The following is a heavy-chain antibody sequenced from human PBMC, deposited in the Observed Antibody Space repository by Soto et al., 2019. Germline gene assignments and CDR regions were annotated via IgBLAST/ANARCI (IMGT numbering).Heavy chain of an antibody. Sequence: GGSLRLSCAASGFTFSSYAMSWVRQTPGKGLEWVSTITSGSTSTYYADSVKGRFTISRDNSNLYLQMNSLRAEDTALYYCAIRKTYSSSWDAFDFRGQGTMVTVSS. D-gene: IGHD6-13*01. CDR1: GFTFSSYA. J-gene: IGHJ3*01. V-gene: IGHV3-23*01. CDR3: AIRKTYSSSWDAFDF. CDR2: ITSGSTST.